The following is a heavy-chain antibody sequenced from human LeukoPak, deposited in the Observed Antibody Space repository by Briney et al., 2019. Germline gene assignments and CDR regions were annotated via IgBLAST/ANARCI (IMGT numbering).Heavy chain of an antibody. CDR1: GGTFSSYA. Sequence: SVKVSCKASGGTFSSYAISWVRQAPGQGLEWMGRIIPILGIANYAQKFQGRVTITADKSTSTAYMELSSLKSEDTAVYYCARVPRYDSSGYYSNWGQGTLVTVSS. CDR2: IIPILGIA. D-gene: IGHD3-22*01. V-gene: IGHV1-69*04. CDR3: ARVPRYDSSGYYSN. J-gene: IGHJ4*02.